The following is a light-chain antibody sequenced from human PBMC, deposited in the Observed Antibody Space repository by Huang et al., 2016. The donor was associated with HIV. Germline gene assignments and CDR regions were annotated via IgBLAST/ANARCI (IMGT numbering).Light chain of an antibody. V-gene: IGKV3-20*01. Sequence: LTQSPGTLSLSPGERATLSCRASQGVSTYLAWYQQKPGQAPRLLIYGASNRATGIPDRFSGSGSGTDFTLTISRLEPEDLAVYFCQQYDAFPCAFGQGTKLEI. CDR2: GAS. CDR1: QGVSTY. CDR3: QQYDAFPCA. J-gene: IGKJ2*02.